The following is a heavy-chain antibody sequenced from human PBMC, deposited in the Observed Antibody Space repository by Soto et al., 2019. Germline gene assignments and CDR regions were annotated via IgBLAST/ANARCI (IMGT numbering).Heavy chain of an antibody. CDR1: GGSISSYY. CDR2: IYYSGST. D-gene: IGHD6-13*01. CDR3: ASSPIIKAIAAAGTFLDY. Sequence: SETLSLTCTVSGGSISSYYWSWIRQPPGKGLEWIGYIYYSGSTNYNPSLKSRVTISVDTSKNQFSLKLSSVTAADTAVYYCASSPIIKAIAAAGTFLDYWGQGTLVTVSS. J-gene: IGHJ4*02. V-gene: IGHV4-59*01.